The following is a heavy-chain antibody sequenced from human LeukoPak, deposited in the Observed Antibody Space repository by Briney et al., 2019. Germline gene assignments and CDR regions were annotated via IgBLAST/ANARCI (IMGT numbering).Heavy chain of an antibody. CDR2: IGGSGGNT. CDR3: ARTKDGRFFPFHY. J-gene: IGHJ4*02. CDR1: GFTFSNYA. D-gene: IGHD3-3*01. V-gene: IGHV3-23*01. Sequence: RPGGSLRLSCAASGFTFSNYAMIWVRQAPGKGLEWVSAIGGSGGNTYYADSVKGRFTISRDNSKNTLYLQINSLRADDTAVYYCARTKDGRFFPFHYWGQGTLVTVSS.